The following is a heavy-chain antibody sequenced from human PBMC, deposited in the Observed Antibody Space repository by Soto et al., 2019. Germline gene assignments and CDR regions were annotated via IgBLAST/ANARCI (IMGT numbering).Heavy chain of an antibody. D-gene: IGHD7-27*01. CDR1: GFTVSSNY. Sequence: EVQLVETGGGLVQPGGSLRLSCAASGFTVSSNYMSWVRQAPGKGLEWVSVIYSGGSTYYADSVKGRFTISRDNSKIPLYIQRTRVRAEDTAVNYCARAGENIEGGAFDVWGQGTMVTVSS. J-gene: IGHJ3*01. CDR2: IYSGGST. CDR3: ARAGENIEGGAFDV. V-gene: IGHV3-66*01.